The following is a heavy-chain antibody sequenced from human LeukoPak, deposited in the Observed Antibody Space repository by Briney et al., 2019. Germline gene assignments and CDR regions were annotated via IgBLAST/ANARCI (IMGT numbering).Heavy chain of an antibody. D-gene: IGHD3-10*01. J-gene: IGHJ4*02. CDR3: AKHLVSGYGEPSHFDA. CDR1: RGSISGYY. CDR2: IYYSGST. V-gene: IGHV4-4*07. Sequence: SETLSLTCTVSRGSISGYYWSWIRQPAGKGLEGIRCIYYSGSTKYNPSLESRVTMSVDTSKNLFSLNLISVTAADTAVYYCAKHLVSGYGEPSHFDAWGQGILVIVSS.